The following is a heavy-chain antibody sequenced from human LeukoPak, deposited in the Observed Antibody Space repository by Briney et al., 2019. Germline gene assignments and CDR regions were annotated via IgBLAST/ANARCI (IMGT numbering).Heavy chain of an antibody. CDR3: ARDPSYSGSLDY. V-gene: IGHV4-61*02. CDR2: IYTSGST. D-gene: IGHD1-26*01. CDR1: GGSISSGSYY. Sequence: SQTLSLTCTVSGGSISSGSYYWSWIRQPAGKGLEWIGRIYTSGSTNYNPSLKSQVTISVDTSKNQFSLKLSSVTAADTAVYYCARDPSYSGSLDYWGQGTLVTVSS. J-gene: IGHJ4*02.